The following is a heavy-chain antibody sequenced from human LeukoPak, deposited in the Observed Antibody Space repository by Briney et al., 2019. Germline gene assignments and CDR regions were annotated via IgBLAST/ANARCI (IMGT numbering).Heavy chain of an antibody. CDR3: ARDSGATQEAYYFDY. CDR1: GFTFSSYA. V-gene: IGHV3-30*04. CDR2: ISYDGSNK. D-gene: IGHD6-25*01. Sequence: PGGSLRLSCAASGFTFSSYAMHWVRQAPGKGLEWVAVISYDGSNKYYADSVKGRFTISRDNSKNTLYLQMNSLRAEDTAVYYCARDSGATQEAYYFDYWGQGTLVTVSS. J-gene: IGHJ4*02.